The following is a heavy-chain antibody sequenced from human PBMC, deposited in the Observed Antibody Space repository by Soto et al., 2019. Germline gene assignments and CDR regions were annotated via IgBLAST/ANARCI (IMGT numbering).Heavy chain of an antibody. D-gene: IGHD6-13*01. J-gene: IGHJ3*02. V-gene: IGHV1-2*02. CDR1: GYTFTGYD. CDR3: ASKGSSSWYRNAFDI. CDR2: INPNSGGT. Sequence: ASVKVSCKASGYTFTGYDMHWVRQAPGQGLEWMGGINPNSGGTNYAQKFQGRVTMTRDTSISTAYMELSRLRSDDTAVYYCASKGSSSWYRNAFDIWGQGTMVTVSS.